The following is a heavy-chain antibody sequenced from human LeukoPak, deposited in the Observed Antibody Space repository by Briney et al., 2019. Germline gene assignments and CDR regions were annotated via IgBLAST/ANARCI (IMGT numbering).Heavy chain of an antibody. CDR1: GGTFSSYA. V-gene: IGHV1-69*01. D-gene: IGHD2-2*01. CDR3: ARDLPHLRYCSSTSCPSAEYFQH. J-gene: IGHJ1*01. Sequence: SVKVSCKASGGTFSSYAISWVRQAPAQGLEWMGGIIPIFGTANYAQKSQGRVTITADESTSTAYMELSSLRSEDTAAYYCARDLPHLRYCSSTSCPSAEYFQHWGQGTLVTVSS. CDR2: IIPIFGTA.